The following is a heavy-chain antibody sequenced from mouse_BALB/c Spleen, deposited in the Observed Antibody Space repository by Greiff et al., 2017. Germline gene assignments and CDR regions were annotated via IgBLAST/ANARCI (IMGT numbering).Heavy chain of an antibody. CDR1: GFTFSSYT. CDR3: ARLGGNGAWFVY. CDR2: ISNGGGST. V-gene: IGHV5-12-2*01. J-gene: IGHJ3*01. Sequence: EVKLVESGGGLVQPGGSLKLSCAASGFTFSSYTMSWVRQTPGKRLEWVAYISNGGGSTYYPDTVKGRFTISRDNATTTLYLQMSSLKSEDTAMYYCARLGGNGAWFVYWGQGTLVTVSA. D-gene: IGHD2-1*01.